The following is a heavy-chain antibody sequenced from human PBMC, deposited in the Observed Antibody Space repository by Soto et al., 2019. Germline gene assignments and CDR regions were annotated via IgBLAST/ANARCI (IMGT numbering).Heavy chain of an antibody. J-gene: IGHJ5*02. CDR1: GYTFTSYG. Sequence: ASVKVSCKASGYTFTSYGISWVRQAPGQGLEWMGWISAYNGNTNYAQKPRGRVTMTTDTSTSTAYMELRSLRSDDTAVYYCARDRYYYDSSGYYPDLFDPWGQGTLVTVSS. CDR2: ISAYNGNT. D-gene: IGHD3-22*01. V-gene: IGHV1-18*01. CDR3: ARDRYYYDSSGYYPDLFDP.